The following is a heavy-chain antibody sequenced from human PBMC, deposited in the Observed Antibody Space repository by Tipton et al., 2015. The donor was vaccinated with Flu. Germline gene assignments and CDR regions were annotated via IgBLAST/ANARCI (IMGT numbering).Heavy chain of an antibody. CDR3: ARDRGYYDSAAGLFDH. V-gene: IGHV4-4*02. Sequence: TLSLTCAISGGSITSSHWWSWIRQTPGKGLEWIGEVHHSGSANYDLSLKSRVSISVDTSKNQFFLKLTSVTAADTAVYYCARDRGYYDSAAGLFDHWGQGTLVTVSS. D-gene: IGHD3-22*01. CDR1: GGSITSSHW. CDR2: VHHSGSA. J-gene: IGHJ4*02.